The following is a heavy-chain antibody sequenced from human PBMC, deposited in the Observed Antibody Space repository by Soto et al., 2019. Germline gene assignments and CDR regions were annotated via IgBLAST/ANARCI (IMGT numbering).Heavy chain of an antibody. D-gene: IGHD2-2*01. J-gene: IGHJ6*02. CDR2: IIPILGIA. CDR3: AREIVVVPAAMQYYYYGMDV. V-gene: IGHV1-69*08. Sequence: QVQLVQSGAEVKKPGSSVKVSCKASGGTFSSYTISWVRQAPGQGLEWMGRIIPILGIANYAQKFQGRVTITADKSTSTAYRELSSLRSEDTAVYYCAREIVVVPAAMQYYYYGMDVWGQGTTVTVSS. CDR1: GGTFSSYT.